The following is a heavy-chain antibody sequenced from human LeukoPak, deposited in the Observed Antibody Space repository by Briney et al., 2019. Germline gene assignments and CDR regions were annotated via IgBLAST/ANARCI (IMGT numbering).Heavy chain of an antibody. CDR3: ARTPSRQYDSSGYYNYFDY. D-gene: IGHD3-22*01. V-gene: IGHV1-69*01. Sequence: ASVKVSCKASGGTFSSYAISWVRQAPGQGLEWMGGIIPIFGTANYAQKFQGRVTITADESTSTAYMELSSLRSEDTAVYYCARTPSRQYDSSGYYNYFDYWGRGTLVTVSS. J-gene: IGHJ4*02. CDR1: GGTFSSYA. CDR2: IIPIFGTA.